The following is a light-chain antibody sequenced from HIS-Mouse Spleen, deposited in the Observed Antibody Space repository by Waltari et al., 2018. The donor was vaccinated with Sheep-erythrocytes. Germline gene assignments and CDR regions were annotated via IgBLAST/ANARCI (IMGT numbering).Light chain of an antibody. J-gene: IGLJ1*01. V-gene: IGLV3-1*01. CDR3: QAWDSSTYV. CDR2: QDS. CDR1: KLGDKY. Sequence: SYELTQPPSVSVSPGQTASITCSGDKLGDKYACWYQQKPGQSPQLVIYQDSKRPSGIPERFSGSNSGNTATLTISGTQAMDEADYYCQAWDSSTYVFGTGTKVTV.